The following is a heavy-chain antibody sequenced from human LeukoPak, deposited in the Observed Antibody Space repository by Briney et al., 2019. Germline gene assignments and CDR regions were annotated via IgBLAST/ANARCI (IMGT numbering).Heavy chain of an antibody. CDR3: ARDNPQGGTLGY. D-gene: IGHD3-16*01. J-gene: IGHJ4*02. Sequence: SETLSLTCTVSGDSTSNSIYHWSWIRQPPGKGLEWIGYIYHSGSTYYNPSLKSRVTISVDRSQNQFSLKLSSVTAADTAVYYCARDNPQGGTLGYWGQGTLVTVSS. CDR2: IYHSGST. CDR1: GDSTSNSIYH. V-gene: IGHV4-30-2*01.